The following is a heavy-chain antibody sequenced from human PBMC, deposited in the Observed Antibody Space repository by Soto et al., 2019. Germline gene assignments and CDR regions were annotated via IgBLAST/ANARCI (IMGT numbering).Heavy chain of an antibody. D-gene: IGHD2-15*01. Sequence: SETLSLTCAVSGGSISNYYWTWIRQPPGKGLEWIGYIYYSGSTNYNPSLKSRVTISVDTSKNQFSLKLSSVTAADTAMYYCARAGAATLSDFWGQGTLVTVSS. CDR3: ARAGAATLSDF. J-gene: IGHJ4*02. CDR1: GGSISNYY. CDR2: IYYSGST. V-gene: IGHV4-59*01.